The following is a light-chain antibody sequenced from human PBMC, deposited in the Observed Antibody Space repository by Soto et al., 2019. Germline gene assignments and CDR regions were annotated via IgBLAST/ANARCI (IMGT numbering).Light chain of an antibody. CDR1: QSVRSSD. CDR3: QQYCTSPYT. V-gene: IGKV3-20*01. Sequence: EIVLTQSPGTLSLSPGERATLSCRASQSVRSSDLAWYQQKPGQAPRLLIYGASTRATGIPDRFSGSGSGTDFTLTITRLEPEDFAMFYCQQYCTSPYTFGQGTKLEI. J-gene: IGKJ2*01. CDR2: GAS.